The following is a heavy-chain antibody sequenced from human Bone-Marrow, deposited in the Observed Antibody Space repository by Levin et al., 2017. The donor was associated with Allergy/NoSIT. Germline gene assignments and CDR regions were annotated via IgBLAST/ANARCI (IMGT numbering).Heavy chain of an antibody. J-gene: IGHJ6*02. Sequence: PGGSLRLSCAASGFTFSNYWMDWVRQAPGKGLVWVSRIKSDGTSTRYVDSVKGRFTISRDNAKKTLFLQMNSLTVEDTAVYYCVRGAYCTNGVCYRGWGRDDYYYGMDVWGQGTTVTVSS. CDR3: VRGAYCTNGVCYRGWGRDDYYYGMDV. CDR1: GFTFSNYW. V-gene: IGHV3-74*01. D-gene: IGHD2-8*01. CDR2: IKSDGTST.